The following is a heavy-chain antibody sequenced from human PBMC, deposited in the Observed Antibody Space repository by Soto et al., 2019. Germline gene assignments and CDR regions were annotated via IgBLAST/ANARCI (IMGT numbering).Heavy chain of an antibody. J-gene: IGHJ2*01. CDR3: ARDLYDSSGYFTGYYWYFDL. CDR2: ISSSGSTI. CDR1: GFTFSDYS. Sequence: QVQLVESGGGLVKPGGSLRLSCAASGFTFSDYSMSWIRQAPGKGLEWVSYISSSGSTIYYADSVKGRFTISRDNAKNSLYLQMNSLRAEDTAVYYCARDLYDSSGYFTGYYWYFDLWGRGTLVTVSS. V-gene: IGHV3-11*01. D-gene: IGHD3-22*01.